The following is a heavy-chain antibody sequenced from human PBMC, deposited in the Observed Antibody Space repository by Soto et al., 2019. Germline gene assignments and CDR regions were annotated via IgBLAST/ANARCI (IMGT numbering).Heavy chain of an antibody. Sequence: QVQLVQSGAEVKKPGSSVKVSCKASGGTFSSYAISWVRQAPGQGLEWMGGIIPIFGTANYAQKFQGRVTITADESTSTAYMERSSMRSEDTAVYYCARDSDYGGNTDWYFDLWGRGTLVTVSS. CDR3: ARDSDYGGNTDWYFDL. D-gene: IGHD4-17*01. V-gene: IGHV1-69*01. CDR1: GGTFSSYA. CDR2: IIPIFGTA. J-gene: IGHJ2*01.